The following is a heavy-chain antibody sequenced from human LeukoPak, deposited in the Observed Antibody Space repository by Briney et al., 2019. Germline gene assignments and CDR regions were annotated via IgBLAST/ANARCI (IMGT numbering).Heavy chain of an antibody. V-gene: IGHV3-13*01. J-gene: IGHJ4*02. CDR2: IGTAGDT. CDR3: ARGGPYEPPDY. Sequence: GGSLRLSCAASGFTFSSYDMHWVRQAAGKGLEWVSAIGTAGDTYYPGPVKGRFTISRENAKNSLYLQMDSLRAGDTAVYYCARGGPYEPPDYWGQGTLVTVSS. CDR1: GFTFSSYD. D-gene: IGHD3-3*01.